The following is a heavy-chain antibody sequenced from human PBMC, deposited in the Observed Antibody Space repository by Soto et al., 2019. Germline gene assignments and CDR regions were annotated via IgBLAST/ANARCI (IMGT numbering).Heavy chain of an antibody. D-gene: IGHD3-22*01. CDR3: ARGSYYYDRSGHYHY. V-gene: IGHV4-30-4*01. J-gene: IGHJ4*02. CDR2: IYYSGST. Sequence: SETLSLTCTVSGGSISSGDYYWSWIRQPPGKGLGWIGSIYYSGSTYYNPSLKSRVTISVDTSKNQFSLKLSSVTAADTAVYYCARGSYYYDRSGHYHYWGQRTLVTVSS. CDR1: GGSISSGDYY.